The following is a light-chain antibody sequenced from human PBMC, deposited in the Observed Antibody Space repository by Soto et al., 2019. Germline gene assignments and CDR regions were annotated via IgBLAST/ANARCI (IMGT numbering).Light chain of an antibody. CDR2: EVT. Sequence: QSVLTQPPSASGSLGQSVTISCTGFSNNYVSWYQQHPYKAPKLMIYEVTKRPSGVPDRFSGSKSGDTASLTVSGLQAEDEADYYCNSYAGNNNILFGGGTKLTVL. CDR1: SNNY. CDR3: NSYAGNNNIL. V-gene: IGLV2-8*01. J-gene: IGLJ2*01.